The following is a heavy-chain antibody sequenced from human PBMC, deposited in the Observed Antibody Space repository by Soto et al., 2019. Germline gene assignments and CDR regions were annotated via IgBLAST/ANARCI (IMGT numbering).Heavy chain of an antibody. Sequence: GESLKISCKGSGYSFTNYWIGWVRQMPGKGLEWMGIIYPGDSDTRYSPSFQGQVTISADKSISTAYLQWRSLKASDSAMYYCARSRITGSTWTFDYWGHETLVTVSS. V-gene: IGHV5-51*01. J-gene: IGHJ4*01. CDR1: GYSFTNYW. CDR2: IYPGDSDT. D-gene: IGHD1-20*01. CDR3: ARSRITGSTWTFDY.